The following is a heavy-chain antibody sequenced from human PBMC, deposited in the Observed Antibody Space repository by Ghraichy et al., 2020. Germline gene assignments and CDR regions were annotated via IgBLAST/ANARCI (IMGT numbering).Heavy chain of an antibody. D-gene: IGHD2-15*01. Sequence: SVKVSCKASGGTFNSFAISWVRPAPGQGLEWMGEIMPLFGTTKYAQKFQGRVAISADESTSTAYMELSSLRSEDTAVYYCAREVLGDGDNGSCSGADYWGQGSMVTVAS. J-gene: IGHJ4*02. CDR2: IMPLFGTT. CDR1: GGTFNSFA. V-gene: IGHV1-69*13. CDR3: AREVLGDGDNGSCSGADY.